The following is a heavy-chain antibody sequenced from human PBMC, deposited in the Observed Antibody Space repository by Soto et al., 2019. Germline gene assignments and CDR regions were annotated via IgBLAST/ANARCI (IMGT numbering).Heavy chain of an antibody. Sequence: EVQLLESGGGLVQPGGSLRLSCAASGFTVRSYPMSWVRQSPGKGLAWVSVISGSGSTYSADSVKGRFTISRDSSKSTVDLQMNSLRAEDTAVYYCAKALRFTFTTGYYMDVWGRGTTVTVSS. CDR1: GFTVRSYP. J-gene: IGHJ6*03. CDR2: ISGSGST. D-gene: IGHD3-16*01. CDR3: AKALRFTFTTGYYMDV. V-gene: IGHV3-23*01.